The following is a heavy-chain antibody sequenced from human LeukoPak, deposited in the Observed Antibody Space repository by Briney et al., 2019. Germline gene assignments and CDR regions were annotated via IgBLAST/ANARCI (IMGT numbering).Heavy chain of an antibody. Sequence: ASVKVSCKASGYTFTSYGISWVRQAPGQGLEWMGWISAYNGNTNYAQKLQGRVTMTTDTPTSTAYMELSSLRSEDTAVYYCVTGATTGEIDYWGQGTLVTVSS. J-gene: IGHJ4*02. CDR1: GYTFTSYG. CDR2: ISAYNGNT. CDR3: VTGATTGEIDY. D-gene: IGHD2-8*02. V-gene: IGHV1-18*01.